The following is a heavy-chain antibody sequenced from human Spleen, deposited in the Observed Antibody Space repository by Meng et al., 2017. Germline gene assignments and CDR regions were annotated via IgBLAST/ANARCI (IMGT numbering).Heavy chain of an antibody. Sequence: SETLSLTCVISGDSVSNNSVAWNWIRQSPSRGLEWLGRTYYTSKWYNDYAASVKSRITINPDTSKNQFSLQLNSVTPEDTALYYGARGGGRFSFWGQATLVTVSS. V-gene: IGHV6-1*01. CDR3: ARGGGRFSF. CDR1: GDSVSNNSVA. J-gene: IGHJ4*02. CDR2: TYYTSKWYN. D-gene: IGHD3-3*01.